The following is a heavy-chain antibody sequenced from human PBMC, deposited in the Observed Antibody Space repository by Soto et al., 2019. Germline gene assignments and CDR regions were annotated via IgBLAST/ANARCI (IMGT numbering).Heavy chain of an antibody. J-gene: IGHJ4*02. V-gene: IGHV1-69*13. CDR3: ARVLGKKAVAGSGGKTDDY. CDR2: IIPIFGTA. D-gene: IGHD6-19*01. Sequence: SVKVSCKASGGTFSSYAISWVRQAPGQGLEWMGGIIPIFGTANYAQKFQGRVTITADESTSTAYMELSSLRSEDTAVYYCARVLGKKAVAGSGGKTDDYGGKGPRVTVPS. CDR1: GGTFSSYA.